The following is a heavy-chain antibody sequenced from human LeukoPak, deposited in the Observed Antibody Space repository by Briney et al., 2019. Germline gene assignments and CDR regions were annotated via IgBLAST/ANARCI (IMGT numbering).Heavy chain of an antibody. CDR2: IHPEGNEK. Sequence: GGSLRLSCAASGFTFSDYYMSWIRQAPGKGLEWVANIHPEGNEKYHVESVKGRFTISRDNTKNLLFLQMNGLRVEDTAVYYCARGDAFSGDHWGQGTLVTVSS. CDR3: ARGDAFSGDH. V-gene: IGHV3-7*04. J-gene: IGHJ4*02. CDR1: GFTFSDYY.